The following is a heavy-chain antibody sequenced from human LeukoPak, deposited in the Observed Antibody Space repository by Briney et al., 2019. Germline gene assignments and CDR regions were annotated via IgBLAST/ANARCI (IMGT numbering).Heavy chain of an antibody. CDR2: MNPNSGNT. Sequence: ASVKVSCKASGYAFTSYDINWVRQATGQGLEWMGWMNPNSGNTGYAQKFQGRVTMTRNTSISTAYMELSSLRSEDTAVYYCARDGDVDTAMVFDYWGQGTLVTVSS. CDR1: GYAFTSYD. CDR3: ARDGDVDTAMVFDY. J-gene: IGHJ4*02. D-gene: IGHD5-18*01. V-gene: IGHV1-8*01.